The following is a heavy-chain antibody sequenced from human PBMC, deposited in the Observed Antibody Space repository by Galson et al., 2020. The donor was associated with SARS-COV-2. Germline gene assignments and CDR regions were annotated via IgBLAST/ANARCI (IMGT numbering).Heavy chain of an antibody. D-gene: IGHD3-16*01. CDR1: GDTVSSNSTA. V-gene: IGHV6-1*01. J-gene: IGHJ4*02. Sequence: SQTPSLTFSISGDTVSSNSTARNWTRQSPSRGVEWLQRTYYRSKWYNHYPVSVKSRITINPDTSQNQFSLQLNSVTPEDTAVYYCSRGPGGRFDSWGQGSLVTVSS. CDR2: TYYRSKWYN. CDR3: SRGPGGRFDS.